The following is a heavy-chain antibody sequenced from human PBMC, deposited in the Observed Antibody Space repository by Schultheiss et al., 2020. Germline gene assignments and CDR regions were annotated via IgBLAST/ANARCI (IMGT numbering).Heavy chain of an antibody. J-gene: IGHJ4*02. CDR2: IYPGDSDT. V-gene: IGHV5-51*01. CDR1: GYSFTSYW. D-gene: IGHD4-17*01. Sequence: GESLKISCKGSGYSFTSYWIGWVRQMPGKGLEWMGIIYPGDSDTRYSPSFQGQVTISADKSISTAYLQWSSLKASDTAMYYCARSGGVLAYGDPTLFDYWGQGTLVTVCS. CDR3: ARSGGVLAYGDPTLFDY.